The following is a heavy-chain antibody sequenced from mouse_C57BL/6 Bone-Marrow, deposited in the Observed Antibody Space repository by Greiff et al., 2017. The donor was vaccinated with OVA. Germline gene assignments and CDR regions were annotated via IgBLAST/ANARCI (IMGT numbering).Heavy chain of an antibody. CDR1: GYAFTNYL. V-gene: IGHV1-54*01. CDR2: INPGSGGT. Sequence: QVQLQQSGAELVRPGTSVKVSCKASGYAFTNYLIEWVKQRPGQGLEWIGVINPGSGGTKYNEKFKGKATLNADKSSSTAYMQLSSLTSEDSAVYFCARGGLTGTAYWGQGTLVTVSA. D-gene: IGHD4-1*01. CDR3: ARGGLTGTAY. J-gene: IGHJ3*01.